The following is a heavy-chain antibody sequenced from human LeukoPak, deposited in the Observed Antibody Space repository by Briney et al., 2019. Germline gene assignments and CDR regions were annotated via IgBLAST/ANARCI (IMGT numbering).Heavy chain of an antibody. J-gene: IGHJ4*02. CDR3: AREGYSSGWYSKYYFDY. CDR1: GGSVSSGSYY. Sequence: SETLSLTCTVSGGSVSSGSYYWSWIRQPPGKGLEWIGYIYYSGSTNYNPSLKSRVTISVDTSKNQFSLKLSSVTAADTAVYYYAREGYSSGWYSKYYFDYWGQGTLVTVSS. D-gene: IGHD6-19*01. CDR2: IYYSGST. V-gene: IGHV4-61*01.